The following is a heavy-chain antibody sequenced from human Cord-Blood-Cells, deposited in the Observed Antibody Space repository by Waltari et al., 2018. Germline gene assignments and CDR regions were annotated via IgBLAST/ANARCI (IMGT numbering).Heavy chain of an antibody. CDR2: INPNSGGT. D-gene: IGHD7-27*01. CDR3: ARDQKLNWGSDAFDI. CDR1: GYTFTGYY. J-gene: IGHJ3*02. Sequence: SGAEVKKPGASVKVSCKASGYTFTGYYMHWVRQAPGQGLEWMGWINPNSGGTNYAQKFQGRVTMTRDTSISTAYMELSRLRSDDTAVYYCARDQKLNWGSDAFDIWGQGTMVTVSS. V-gene: IGHV1-2*02.